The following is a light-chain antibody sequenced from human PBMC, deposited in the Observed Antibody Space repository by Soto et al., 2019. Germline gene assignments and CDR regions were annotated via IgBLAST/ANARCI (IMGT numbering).Light chain of an antibody. CDR2: KAS. CDR1: QSISSW. V-gene: IGKV1-5*03. J-gene: IGKJ1*01. CDR3: QEYNVDWT. Sequence: DIQMTQSPSTLSASVGDRVTITCRASQSISSWLAWYQQKPWKAPKLLIYKASTLESGVPSRFSGSGSGTEFTLTISSLQPDDFATYYCQEYNVDWTFGQGTKVEIK.